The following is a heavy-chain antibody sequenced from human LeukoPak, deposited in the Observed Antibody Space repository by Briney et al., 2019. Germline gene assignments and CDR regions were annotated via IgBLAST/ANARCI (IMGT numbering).Heavy chain of an antibody. Sequence: SGPTLVNPTQTLTLTCTFSGFSLSTSGMCVSWIRQPPGKALEWLARVVWEDDKYYRTSLKTRLSTSKDTSKNQVVLTMTNMDPVDTATYSCARIGLGVIAVAGTNRFDPWGQGTLVTVSS. CDR3: ARIGLGVIAVAGTNRFDP. CDR2: VVWEDDK. D-gene: IGHD6-19*01. V-gene: IGHV2-70*11. CDR1: GFSLSTSGMC. J-gene: IGHJ5*02.